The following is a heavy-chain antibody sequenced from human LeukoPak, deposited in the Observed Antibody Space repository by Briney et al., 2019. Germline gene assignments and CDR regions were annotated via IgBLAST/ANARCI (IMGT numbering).Heavy chain of an antibody. D-gene: IGHD4-17*01. CDR2: INHSGST. CDR1: GGSFSGYY. CDR3: AGRAVTQYYSDY. J-gene: IGHJ4*02. V-gene: IGHV4-34*01. Sequence: SETLSLTCAVYGGSFSGYYWSWIRQPPGKGLEWIGEINHSGSTNYNPSLKSRVTISVDTSKNQFSLKLSSVTAADTAVYYCAGRAVTQYYSDYWGQGTLVTVSS.